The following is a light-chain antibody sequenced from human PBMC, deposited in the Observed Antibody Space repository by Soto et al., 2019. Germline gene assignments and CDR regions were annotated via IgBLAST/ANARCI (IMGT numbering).Light chain of an antibody. J-gene: IGKJ4*01. CDR3: QQRSNWPPLT. CDR2: DAS. V-gene: IGKV3-11*01. CDR1: QSISSH. Sequence: PGERATLSCRASQSISSHLAWYQQKPGQPPRLLLYDASQMATGIPARFSGTGSGTDFTLTISSLEPEDFAVYYCQQRSNWPPLTFGGGTKVEI.